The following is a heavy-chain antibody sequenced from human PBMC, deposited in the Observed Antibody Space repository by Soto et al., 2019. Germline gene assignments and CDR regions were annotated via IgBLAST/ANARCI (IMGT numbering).Heavy chain of an antibody. CDR2: FGSSDSRT. D-gene: IGHD5-12*01. J-gene: IGHJ4*02. V-gene: IGHV3-23*01. CDR1: GFTFSSYA. Sequence: PGGSLRLSCAAPGFTFSSYAMSWVRQAPGKGLEWVSTFGSSDSRTFYADSVKGRFTISRDTSKNTLYLQMNGLRAEDTAVYYCAKLLRSDYDMIFDYWGQGTLVTVSS. CDR3: AKLLRSDYDMIFDY.